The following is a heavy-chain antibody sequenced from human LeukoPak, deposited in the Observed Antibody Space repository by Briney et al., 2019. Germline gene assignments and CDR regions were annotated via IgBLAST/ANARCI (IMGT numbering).Heavy chain of an antibody. CDR2: ITGSGSTT. V-gene: IGHV3-23*01. Sequence: GGSLRLSCAASGFTFSTYAMNWVRQAPGKGLEWVSAITGSGSTTYYAESVRGRFTISRDNSKNTLYLQMNSLRAEDTAVYFCAKAWYGAYIDDYWGQGTLVTVSS. CDR3: AKAWYGAYIDDY. J-gene: IGHJ4*02. CDR1: GFTFSTYA. D-gene: IGHD4-17*01.